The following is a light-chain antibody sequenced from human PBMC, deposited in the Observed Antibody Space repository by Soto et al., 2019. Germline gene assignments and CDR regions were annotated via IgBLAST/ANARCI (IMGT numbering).Light chain of an antibody. V-gene: IGLV2-14*03. Sequence: SALDPPTSVCGSPGQSITISCTGNHNDIGTYDYVSWYQQHPGRAPRLLIHGVTTRPSGISDRFSASKSGLTASLTISGLQPEDEADYYCSSFTSNRIYVFGPGTTVTV. CDR1: HNDIGTYDY. CDR3: SSFTSNRIYV. CDR2: GVT. J-gene: IGLJ1*01.